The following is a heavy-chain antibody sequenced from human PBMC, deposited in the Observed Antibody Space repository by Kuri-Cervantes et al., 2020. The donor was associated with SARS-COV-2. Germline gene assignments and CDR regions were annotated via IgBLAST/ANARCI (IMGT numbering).Heavy chain of an antibody. J-gene: IGHJ4*02. CDR3: ARDEVAGQLGY. D-gene: IGHD2-2*01. CDR1: GGSVSSGSYY. Sequence: SETLSLTCTVSGGSVSSGSYYWSWIRQPPGKGLEWIGYIYYSGSINYNPSLKSRVTISLDTSKDQFSLRLNSVTAADTAVYYCARDEVAGQLGYWGQGTLVTVSS. V-gene: IGHV4-61*01. CDR2: IYYSGSI.